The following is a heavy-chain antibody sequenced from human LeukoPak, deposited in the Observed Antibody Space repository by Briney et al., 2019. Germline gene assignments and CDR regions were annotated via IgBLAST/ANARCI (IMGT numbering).Heavy chain of an antibody. CDR2: IYSGGSA. CDR3: ARDLAGYNSFDY. CDR1: GFTVSSNY. J-gene: IGHJ4*02. Sequence: GGSLRLSCAASGFTVSSNYMSWVRQAPGKGLEWVSSIYSGGSAYYTDSVRGRFTISRDNSKNTLYLQMNSLRAEDTAVYYCARDLAGYNSFDYWGQGTLVTVSS. D-gene: IGHD5-24*01. V-gene: IGHV3-66*01.